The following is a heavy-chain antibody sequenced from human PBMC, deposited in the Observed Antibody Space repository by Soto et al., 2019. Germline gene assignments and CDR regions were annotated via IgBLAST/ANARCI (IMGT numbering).Heavy chain of an antibody. Sequence: QVQLQESGPGLVKPSQTLSLTCTVSGGSISSGDYYWSWIRQPPGQGLEWIGYIYYSGSTYYNPSLKSRVTISVDTSKNQFSLKLSSVTAADTAVYYCARGQVATITRTYYYYYGMDVWGQGTTVTVSS. J-gene: IGHJ6*02. CDR2: IYYSGST. V-gene: IGHV4-30-4*01. D-gene: IGHD5-12*01. CDR3: ARGQVATITRTYYYYYGMDV. CDR1: GGSISSGDYY.